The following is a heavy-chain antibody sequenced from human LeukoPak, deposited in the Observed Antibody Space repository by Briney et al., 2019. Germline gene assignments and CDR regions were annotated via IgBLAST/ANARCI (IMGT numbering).Heavy chain of an antibody. J-gene: IGHJ4*02. CDR2: INPNSGGT. D-gene: IGHD5-24*01. CDR1: GYTFTSYY. Sequence: ASVKVSCKASGYTFTSYYMHWVRQAPGQGLEWMGWINPNSGGTNYAQKFQGRVTMTRDTSISTAYMELSSLRSDDTAVYHCARITILYYFDSWGQGTLVTVSS. CDR3: ARITILYYFDS. V-gene: IGHV1-2*02.